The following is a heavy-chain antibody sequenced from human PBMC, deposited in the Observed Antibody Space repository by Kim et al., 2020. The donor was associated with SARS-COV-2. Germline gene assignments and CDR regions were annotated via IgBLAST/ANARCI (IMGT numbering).Heavy chain of an antibody. J-gene: IGHJ5*02. CDR2: INPDSGGT. V-gene: IGHV1-2*06. CDR3: ARDRVTARHFWFDP. Sequence: ASVKVSCKASGYTFTGYYIHWVRQAPGQGLEWMGRINPDSGGTNYAQRFQGRVTMTRDTSITTVYMEISGLRSDDTAVYYCARDRVTARHFWFDPWGQGT. D-gene: IGHD6-6*01. CDR1: GYTFTGYY.